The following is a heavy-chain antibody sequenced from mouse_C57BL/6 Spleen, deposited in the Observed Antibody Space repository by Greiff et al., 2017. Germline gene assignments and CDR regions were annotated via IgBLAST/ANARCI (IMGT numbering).Heavy chain of an antibody. CDR2: ISSKSNNYAT. J-gene: IGHJ4*01. CDR3: VRDAGAMDY. V-gene: IGHV10-1*01. Sequence: EVLLVESGGGLVQPKGSLKISCAASGFSFTTYAMNWVRQAPGQGLEWVARISSKSNNYATYDAVTVKDRFTIARADSESMLYLQMNTSETDDTAMYYCVRDAGAMDYWGQGTSVTVSS. CDR1: GFSFTTYA.